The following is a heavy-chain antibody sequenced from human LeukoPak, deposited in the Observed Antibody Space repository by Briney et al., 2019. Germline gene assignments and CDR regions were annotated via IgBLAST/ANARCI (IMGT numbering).Heavy chain of an antibody. CDR3: ARWFGADY. Sequence: GGSLRLSCAASGFSFSSYAMSWVRQAPGKGLEWVSVIYSGGSTYYADSVKGRFTISRDNSKNTLYLQMSNLRPEDTAVYYCARWFGADYWGQGTLVTVSS. CDR2: IYSGGST. CDR1: GFSFSSYA. D-gene: IGHD3-10*01. J-gene: IGHJ4*02. V-gene: IGHV3-53*01.